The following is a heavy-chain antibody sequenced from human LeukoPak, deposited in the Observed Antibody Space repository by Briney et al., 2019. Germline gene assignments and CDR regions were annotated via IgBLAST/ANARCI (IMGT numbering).Heavy chain of an antibody. CDR1: GFTVSSNY. Sequence: PGGSLRLSCAASGFTVSSNYMSWVRQAPGKGLEWVAFIRYDGSNKYYADSVKGRFTISRDNSKNTLYLQMNSLRAEDTAVYYCAKDRLGYCSGGSCYCFDYWGQGTLVTVSS. V-gene: IGHV3-30*02. CDR3: AKDRLGYCSGGSCYCFDY. CDR2: IRYDGSNK. J-gene: IGHJ4*02. D-gene: IGHD2-15*01.